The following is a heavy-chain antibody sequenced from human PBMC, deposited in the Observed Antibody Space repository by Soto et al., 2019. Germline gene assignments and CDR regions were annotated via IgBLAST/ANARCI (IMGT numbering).Heavy chain of an antibody. J-gene: IGHJ4*02. D-gene: IGHD4-17*01. CDR1: GYSFASYW. V-gene: IGHV5-51*01. CDR2: IYPADSDT. CDR3: ARPYGDPY. Sequence: PGESLKISCEASGYSFASYWIGWVRQMPGKGLEWMGIIYPADSDTRYSPSFQGQVTISADKSISTAYLQWDSLKASDTAIYYCARPYGDPYWGQGTLVTVSS.